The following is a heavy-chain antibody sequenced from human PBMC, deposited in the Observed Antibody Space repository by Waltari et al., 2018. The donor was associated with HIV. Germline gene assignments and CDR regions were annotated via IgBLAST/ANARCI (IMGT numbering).Heavy chain of an antibody. Sequence: QVQLQQWGTGLLKPSETLSLTCAVYGESFSGFYWTWFRQPPGEGLEWIGEVSHSGRANYNPSLKSRVTISADTSKNQFSLKVRSVTAADTAIYFCARVNQDAGNSEPFDYWGQGTQVTVSS. CDR3: ARVNQDAGNSEPFDY. D-gene: IGHD4-4*01. CDR2: VSHSGRA. V-gene: IGHV4-34*01. J-gene: IGHJ4*02. CDR1: GESFSGFY.